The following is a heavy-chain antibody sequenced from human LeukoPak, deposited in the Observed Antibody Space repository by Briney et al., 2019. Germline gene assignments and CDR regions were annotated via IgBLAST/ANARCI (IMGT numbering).Heavy chain of an antibody. CDR2: IIPILGIA. D-gene: IGHD2-2*01. J-gene: IGHJ4*02. Sequence: SVKVSCKASGGTFSSYAISWVRQAPGQGLEWMGRIIPILGIANYAQKFQGRVTITADKSTSTAYMELSSLRSEDTAVYYCASDPGYCSSTSCPQQVDYWGQGTLVTVSS. CDR1: GGTFSSYA. V-gene: IGHV1-69*04. CDR3: ASDPGYCSSTSCPQQVDY.